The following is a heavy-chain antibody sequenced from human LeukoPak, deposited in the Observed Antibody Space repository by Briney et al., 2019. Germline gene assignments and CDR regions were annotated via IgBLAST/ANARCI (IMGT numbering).Heavy chain of an antibody. V-gene: IGHV3-20*04. CDR1: GFTFDDYG. CDR3: ARTSTRDGYRSFDY. D-gene: IGHD5-24*01. J-gene: IGHJ4*02. Sequence: PGGSLRLSCAASGFTFDDYGMSWVRQAPGKGLEWVSGINWNGGSTGYADSVKGRFTISRDNAKNSLYLQMNSLRAEDTAVYYCARTSTRDGYRSFDYWGQGTLVTASS. CDR2: INWNGGST.